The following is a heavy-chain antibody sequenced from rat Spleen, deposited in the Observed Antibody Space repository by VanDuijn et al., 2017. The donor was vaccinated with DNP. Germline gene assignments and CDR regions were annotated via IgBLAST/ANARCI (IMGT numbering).Heavy chain of an antibody. V-gene: IGHV2S8*01. CDR2: ISSGGST. CDR3: ARIAWSYFDY. J-gene: IGHJ2*01. CDR1: GFSLTSYG. Sequence: QVQMKETGPGLVQTTQTLSVTCTVSGFSLTSYGVHWVRQAPGKVLEWIAAISSGGSTYYNSALKSRLSISRDTSKSQVFLKMNSLQTEDTAMYFCARIAWSYFDYWGQGVMVTVSS. D-gene: IGHD1-1*01.